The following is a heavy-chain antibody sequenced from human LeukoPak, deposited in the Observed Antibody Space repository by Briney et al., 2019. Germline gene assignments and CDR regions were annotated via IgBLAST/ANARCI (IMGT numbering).Heavy chain of an antibody. J-gene: IGHJ3*02. CDR3: ARVRGTALDI. CDR1: GFTFSSHG. Sequence: QPGGSLRLSCAASGFTFSSHGMHWVRQAPGKGLEWVAIIWYDGSKRYYADSVKGRFTISRDDSKSTVYLQMNSLRAEDTAVYYCARVRGTALDIWGQGTMVTVAS. CDR2: IWYDGSKR. V-gene: IGHV3-33*01. D-gene: IGHD2-8*02.